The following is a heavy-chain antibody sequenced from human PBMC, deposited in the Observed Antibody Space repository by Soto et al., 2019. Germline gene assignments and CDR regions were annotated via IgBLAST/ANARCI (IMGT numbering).Heavy chain of an antibody. Sequence: GGFLRLSCTASGFTFGDYAMSWFRQAPGKGLEWVGFIRSKAYGGTTEYAASVKGRFTISRDDSKSIAYLQMNSLKTEDTAVYYCTRDIGGYCSGGSCYSHYYYYYMDVWGKGTTVTVSS. CDR3: TRDIGGYCSGGSCYSHYYYYYMDV. J-gene: IGHJ6*03. CDR2: IRSKAYGGTT. CDR1: GFTFGDYA. V-gene: IGHV3-49*03. D-gene: IGHD2-15*01.